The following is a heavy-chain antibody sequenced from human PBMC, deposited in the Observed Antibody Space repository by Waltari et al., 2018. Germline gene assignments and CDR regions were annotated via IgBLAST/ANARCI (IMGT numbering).Heavy chain of an antibody. CDR1: GGSISSSS. D-gene: IGHD5-12*01. J-gene: IGHJ3*02. V-gene: IGHV3-30-3*01. CDR2: ISYDGSNK. CDR3: AYQAVATMGNDAFDI. Sequence: QLQLQESGPGLVKPSETLSLTCTVSGGSISSSSYYWGWIRQPPGKGLEWVAVISYDGSNKYYADSVKGRFTISRDNSKNTLYLQMNSLRAEDTAVYYGAYQAVATMGNDAFDIWGQGTMVTVSS.